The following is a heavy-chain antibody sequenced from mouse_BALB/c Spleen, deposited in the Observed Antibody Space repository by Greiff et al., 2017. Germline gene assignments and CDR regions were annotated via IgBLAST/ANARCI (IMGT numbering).Heavy chain of an antibody. V-gene: IGHV7-3*02. CDR3: ARDPGLYYLDY. CDR2: IRNKANGYTT. J-gene: IGHJ2*01. Sequence: EVKLVESGGGLVQPGGSLRLSCATSGFTFTDYYMSWVRQPPGKALEWLGFIRNKANGYTTEYSASVKGRFTISRDNSQSILYLQMNTLRAEDSATYYCARDPGLYYLDYWGQGTTLTVSS. CDR1: GFTFTDYY.